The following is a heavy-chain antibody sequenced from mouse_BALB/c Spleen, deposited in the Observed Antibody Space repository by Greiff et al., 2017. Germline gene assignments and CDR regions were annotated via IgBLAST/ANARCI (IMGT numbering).Heavy chain of an antibody. CDR3: ARWDYRYEEAWFAY. CDR2: ISSGSSTI. Sequence: EVQVVESGGGLVQPGGSRKLSCAASGFTFSSFGMHWVRQAPEKGLEWVAYISSGSSTIYYADTVKGRFTISRDNPKNTLFLQMTSLRSEDTAMYYCARWDYRYEEAWFAYWGQGTLVTVSA. D-gene: IGHD2-14*01. CDR1: GFTFSSFG. J-gene: IGHJ3*01. V-gene: IGHV5-17*02.